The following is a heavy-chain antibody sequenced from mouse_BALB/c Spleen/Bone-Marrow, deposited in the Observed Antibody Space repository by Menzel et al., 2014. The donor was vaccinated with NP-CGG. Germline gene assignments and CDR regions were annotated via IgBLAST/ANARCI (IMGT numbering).Heavy chain of an antibody. CDR2: VDPANGNT. Sequence: EVQLQQSGAELVKPGASVKLSCTASGFNTKDTYIHWVKQRPEQGLEWIGRVDPANGNTKYDPKFQGKATITADTSSNSAYLQLSSLTSEDTAVYYCAKYNYGLYFDVWGAGTTVTVSS. CDR1: GFNTKDTY. D-gene: IGHD1-3*01. J-gene: IGHJ1*01. V-gene: IGHV14-3*02. CDR3: AKYNYGLYFDV.